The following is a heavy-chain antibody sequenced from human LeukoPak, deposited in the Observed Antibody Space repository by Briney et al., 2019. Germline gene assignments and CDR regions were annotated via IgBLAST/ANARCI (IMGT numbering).Heavy chain of an antibody. CDR1: GFTFSGYS. V-gene: IGHV3-21*01. J-gene: IGHJ6*04. CDR3: AELGITMIGGV. D-gene: IGHD3-10*02. CDR2: ISSSSTYI. Sequence: GGSLRLSCAASGFTFSGYSMNWVRQAPGKGLEWVSCISSSSTYIYYADSVKGRFTISRDNAKNSLYLQMNSLRAEDTAVYYCAELGITMIGGVWGKGTTVTISS.